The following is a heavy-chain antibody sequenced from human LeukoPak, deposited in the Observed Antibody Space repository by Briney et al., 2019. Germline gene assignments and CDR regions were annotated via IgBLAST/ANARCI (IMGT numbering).Heavy chain of an antibody. CDR2: IRYDGSNK. CDR1: GFTFSSYG. V-gene: IGHV3-30*02. J-gene: IGHJ6*03. CDR3: AKGSGWEVSYYYYYMDV. D-gene: IGHD1-26*01. Sequence: PGGSLRLPCAASGFTFSSYGMHWVRQAPGKGLEWVAFIRYDGSNKYYVGSVKGRFTISRDNSKNTLYLQMNSLRAEDTAVYYCAKGSGWEVSYYYYYMDVWGKGTTVTISS.